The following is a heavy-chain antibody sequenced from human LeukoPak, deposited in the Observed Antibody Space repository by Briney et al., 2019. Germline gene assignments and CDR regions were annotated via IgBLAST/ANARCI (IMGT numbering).Heavy chain of an antibody. D-gene: IGHD6-19*01. CDR2: INPSGGST. CDR3: AREDSSGWYVFDY. CDR1: GYTFTSYY. V-gene: IGHV1-46*01. J-gene: IGHJ4*02. Sequence: ASAKVSCTASGYTFTSYYMHWVRQAPGQGRDGMGIINPSGGSTSYAQKFQGRVTMTRDTSTSTVYMELSRLRSEDTAVYYCAREDSSGWYVFDYWGQGTLVTVSS.